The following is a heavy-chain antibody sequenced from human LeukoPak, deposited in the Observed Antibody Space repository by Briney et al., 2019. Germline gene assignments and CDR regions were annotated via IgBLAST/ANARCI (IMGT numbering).Heavy chain of an antibody. V-gene: IGHV1-2*02. Sequence: ASVKLSCNASGYTFTVYYMHWERHAPAQGLEWMGWINPNCGGTNYAQKFQGRVTMTRDTSISTAYVELSRLRSDDTAVYYCAGSPRRHGSGRGSDWFDPWGQGTLVTVSS. CDR1: GYTFTVYY. J-gene: IGHJ5*02. CDR3: AGSPRRHGSGRGSDWFDP. CDR2: INPNCGGT. D-gene: IGHD3-10*01.